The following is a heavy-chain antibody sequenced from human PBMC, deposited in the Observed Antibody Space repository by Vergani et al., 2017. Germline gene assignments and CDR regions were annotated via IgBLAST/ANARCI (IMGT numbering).Heavy chain of an antibody. Sequence: EVQLLESGGGLVQPGGSLRLSCAASGFTFSSYSMNWVRQAPGKGLEWVSSISSSSSYIYYADSVKGRFTISRDNAKNSLYLQMNSLRAEDTAVYYCARQVVYAIDLDYWGQGTLVTVSS. CDR1: GFTFSSYS. D-gene: IGHD2-8*02. CDR2: ISSSSSYI. J-gene: IGHJ4*02. V-gene: IGHV3-21*01. CDR3: ARQVVYAIDLDY.